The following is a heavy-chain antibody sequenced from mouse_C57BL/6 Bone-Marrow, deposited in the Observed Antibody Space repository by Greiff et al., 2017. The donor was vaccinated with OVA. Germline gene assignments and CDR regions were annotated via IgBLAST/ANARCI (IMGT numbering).Heavy chain of an antibody. CDR3: ARRLTGYFDY. D-gene: IGHD4-1*01. V-gene: IGHV2-2*01. Sequence: QVQLQQSGPGLVQPSQSLSITCTVSGFSLTSYGVHWVRQSPGKGLEWLGVIWSGGSTDYNAAFISRLIISKDNSKSQVFFKMNSLQADDTAIYYCARRLTGYFDYWGQGTTLTVSS. J-gene: IGHJ2*01. CDR1: GFSLTSYG. CDR2: IWSGGST.